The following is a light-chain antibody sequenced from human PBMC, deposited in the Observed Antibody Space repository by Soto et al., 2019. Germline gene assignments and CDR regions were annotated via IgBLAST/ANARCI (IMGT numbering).Light chain of an antibody. CDR1: QSVSSN. CDR2: GAS. Sequence: EIVMTQSPATLSVSPGERATLSCRASQSVSSNLAWYQQKPGQAPRLLIYGASTRATGIPARFSGSGSGTEFTRTLSILQSEDFAVYYCQQYSNWPPEYTFGQGTKLEIK. V-gene: IGKV3-15*01. CDR3: QQYSNWPPEYT. J-gene: IGKJ2*01.